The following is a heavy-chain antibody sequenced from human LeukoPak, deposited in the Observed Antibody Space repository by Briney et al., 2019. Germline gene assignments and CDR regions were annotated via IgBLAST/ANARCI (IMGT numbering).Heavy chain of an antibody. D-gene: IGHD3-10*01. CDR2: IYYSGSA. J-gene: IGHJ6*04. CDR3: ARGQRFSRGVIPYYYYGMDV. CDR1: GGSISNSSYY. V-gene: IGHV4-39*01. Sequence: SETLSLTCTVSGGSISNSSYYWGWIRQPPGKGLEWIGSIYYSGSAYYNPSLKSRVTISVDTSKNQFSLKLSSVTAADTAVYYCARGQRFSRGVIPYYYYGMDVWGKGTTVTVSS.